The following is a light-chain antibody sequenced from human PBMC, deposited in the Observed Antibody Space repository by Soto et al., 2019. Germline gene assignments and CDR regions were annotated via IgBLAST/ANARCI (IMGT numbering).Light chain of an antibody. V-gene: IGLV2-14*01. Sequence: QCALTQPAPVSGSPGQSITISCTGTSSDVGGYNYVSWYQQHPGKAPKLMIYEVSNRPSGVSNRFSGSKSGNTASLTISGLQAEDEADYYCSSYTSSSTYVFRTGTKVTVL. J-gene: IGLJ1*01. CDR3: SSYTSSSTYV. CDR2: EVS. CDR1: SSDVGGYNY.